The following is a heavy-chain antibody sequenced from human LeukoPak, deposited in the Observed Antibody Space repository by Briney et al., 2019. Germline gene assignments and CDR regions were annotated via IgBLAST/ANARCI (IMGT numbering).Heavy chain of an antibody. V-gene: IGHV3-48*04. CDR2: ISSSSSTI. CDR3: VREDLGIEY. CDR1: GFTFSSYS. J-gene: IGHJ4*02. D-gene: IGHD3/OR15-3a*01. Sequence: GGSLRLSCAASGFTFSSYSMNWVRQAPGKGLEWVSYISSSSSTIYYADSVKGRFTISRDNAKNSLYLQMSSLRADDTAVYYCVREDLGIEYWGQGTLVTVSP.